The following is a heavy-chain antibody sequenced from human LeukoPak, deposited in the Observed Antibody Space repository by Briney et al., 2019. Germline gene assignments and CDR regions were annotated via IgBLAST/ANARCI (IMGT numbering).Heavy chain of an antibody. CDR2: INHRGSA. CDR1: VGSFSDYY. V-gene: IGHV4-34*01. J-gene: IGHJ1*01. CDR3: ARGPTRMIVVVNPTVRRYFQH. Sequence: SETLSLTRAVYVGSFSDYYWSWIPQPPGKGLEWIGEINHRGSANYNPSLKSRVTISVDTSKNQVSLKLSSVTAADTAVYYWARGPTRMIVVVNPTVRRYFQHWGQGTVVSV. D-gene: IGHD3-22*01.